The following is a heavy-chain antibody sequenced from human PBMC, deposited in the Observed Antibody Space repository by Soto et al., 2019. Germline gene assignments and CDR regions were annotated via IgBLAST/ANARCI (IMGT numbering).Heavy chain of an antibody. CDR1: GFTFDDYA. CDR2: ITWNSGRF. CDR3: VKDRGQSAVLRAYDL. J-gene: IGHJ4*02. V-gene: IGHV3-9*01. D-gene: IGHD3-3*01. Sequence: EVKLIESGGGRVQPGNSLRLSCSVAGFTFDDYAMHWVRQVPGRGLEWVSGITWNSGRFAYAHSVQGRFTISRDNAKNSLYLQMNNLRLEDTALYSCVKDRGQSAVLRAYDLWGPGTLVTVSS.